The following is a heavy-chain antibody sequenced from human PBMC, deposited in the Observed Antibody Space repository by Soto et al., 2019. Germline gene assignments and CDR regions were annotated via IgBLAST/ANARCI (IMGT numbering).Heavy chain of an antibody. CDR1: RGSISGYY. J-gene: IGHJ4*02. CDR3: ARDLRRVLDS. D-gene: IGHD6-25*01. CDR2: VYSKGNT. V-gene: IGHV4-59*01. Sequence: LSLTCTVSRGSISGYYWSWIRQPPGKALEWIGYVYSKGNTNYNPSLKSRVTMSVDTSKNQFSLKLSSVTAADTAVYYCARDLRRVLDSWGQGVLVTVSS.